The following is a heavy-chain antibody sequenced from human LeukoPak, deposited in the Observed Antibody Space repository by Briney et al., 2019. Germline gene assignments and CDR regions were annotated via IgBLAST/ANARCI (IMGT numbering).Heavy chain of an antibody. CDR2: ISAYNGNT. V-gene: IGHV1-18*01. CDR1: GYTFTSYD. CDR3: ARGIMVRGVIDDFDY. Sequence: ASVKVSCKASGYTFTSYDINWVRQATGQGLEWMGWISAYNGNTNYAQKLQGRVTMTTDTSTSTAYMELRSLRSDDTAVYYCARGIMVRGVIDDFDYWGQGTLVTVSS. D-gene: IGHD3-10*01. J-gene: IGHJ4*02.